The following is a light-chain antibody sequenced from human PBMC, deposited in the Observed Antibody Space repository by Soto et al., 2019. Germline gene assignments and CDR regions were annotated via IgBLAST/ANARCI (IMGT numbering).Light chain of an antibody. Sequence: EIVMTQSPATLSVSPGERATLSCRSSQNIHINLAWYQQKPGQAPRLLIYGASSRATGIPGRFSGSGSGTDFTLTISRLEPEDFAVYYCQQYGRSPFTFGPGTKVDIK. CDR2: GAS. CDR1: QNIHIN. CDR3: QQYGRSPFT. V-gene: IGKV3-20*01. J-gene: IGKJ3*01.